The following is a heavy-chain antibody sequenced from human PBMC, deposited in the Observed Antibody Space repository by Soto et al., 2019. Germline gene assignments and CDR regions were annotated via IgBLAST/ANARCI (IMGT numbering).Heavy chain of an antibody. Sequence: ASVKVSCKASGYTFTGYYMHWVRQAPGQGLEWMGWINPNSGGTNYAQKFQGWVTMTRDTSISTAYMELSRLRSDDTAVYYCARSGWSTRNYYYGMDVWAQGTTVTVSS. D-gene: IGHD6-19*01. V-gene: IGHV1-2*04. CDR3: ARSGWSTRNYYYGMDV. CDR1: GYTFTGYY. J-gene: IGHJ6*02. CDR2: INPNSGGT.